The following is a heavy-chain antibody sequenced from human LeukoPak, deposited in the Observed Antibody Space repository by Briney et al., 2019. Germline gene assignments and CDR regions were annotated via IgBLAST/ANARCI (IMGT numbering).Heavy chain of an antibody. Sequence: PAETLSLTCTVSGGSISSYYWSWLRQPPGKGLEWIGCIYHSGSTYYNPSLKSRVTISVDRSKNQFSLKLSSVTAADTAVYYCAREQGITMVRGVITDAFDIWGQGTMVTVSS. V-gene: IGHV4-59*12. CDR3: AREQGITMVRGVITDAFDI. D-gene: IGHD3-10*01. J-gene: IGHJ3*02. CDR1: GGSISSYY. CDR2: IYHSGST.